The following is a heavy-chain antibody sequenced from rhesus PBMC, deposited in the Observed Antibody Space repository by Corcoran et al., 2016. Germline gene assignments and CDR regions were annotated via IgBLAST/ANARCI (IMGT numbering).Heavy chain of an antibody. Sequence: QVQLQESGPGLVKPSETLSLTCAVSGGSISRNYWSWIRQPPGRGLEWIGFIYGSSGSTYYNPSLKSRVTISTDTSKNQFSLKLSSVTAADTAVYYCARLITVTITNAFDFWGQGLRVTVSS. CDR3: ARLITVTITNAFDF. J-gene: IGHJ3*01. CDR1: GGSISRNY. V-gene: IGHV4-160*01. CDR2: IYGSSGST. D-gene: IGHD3-9*01.